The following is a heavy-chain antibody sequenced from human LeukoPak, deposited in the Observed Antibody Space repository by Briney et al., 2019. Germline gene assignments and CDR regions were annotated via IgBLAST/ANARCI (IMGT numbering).Heavy chain of an antibody. V-gene: IGHV3-64*01. J-gene: IGHJ4*02. Sequence: GASVKVSCKASGGTSSSYAMHWVRQAPGKGLEYVSAISSNGGSTYYANSVKGRFTISRDNSKNTLYLQMGSLRAEDMAVYYCARERGAYYFDYWGQGTLVTVSS. D-gene: IGHD1-26*01. CDR2: ISSNGGST. CDR1: GGTSSSYA. CDR3: ARERGAYYFDY.